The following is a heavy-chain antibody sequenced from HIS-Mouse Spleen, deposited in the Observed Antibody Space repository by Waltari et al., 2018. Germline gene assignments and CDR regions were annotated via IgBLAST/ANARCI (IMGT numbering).Heavy chain of an antibody. CDR2: IYYSGST. J-gene: IGHJ2*01. CDR3: AREIPYSSSWYDWYFDL. Sequence: LQLQASGPGPVKPSETLSLTCTVSGCLLSLSSYYWGWIRQPPGKGLEWIGSIYYSGSTYYNPSLKSRVTISVDTSKNQFSLKLSSVTAADTAVYYCAREIPYSSSWYDWYFDLWGRGTLVTVSS. D-gene: IGHD6-13*01. V-gene: IGHV4-39*07. CDR1: GCLLSLSSYY.